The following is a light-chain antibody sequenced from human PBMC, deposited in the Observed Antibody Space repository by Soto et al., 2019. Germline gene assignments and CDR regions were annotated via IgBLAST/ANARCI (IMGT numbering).Light chain of an antibody. CDR3: QQYGDSPLT. J-gene: IGKJ4*01. V-gene: IGKV3-15*01. CDR2: ATS. Sequence: EIVVTQSPATLSVSPGERATLSCRASESVGNNFAWYQQKPGQAPRLLIFATSTRATGVPARFSGSGSGTEFTLTISRLDSEYFAVYFCQQYGDSPLTFSGGANVEIE. CDR1: ESVGNN.